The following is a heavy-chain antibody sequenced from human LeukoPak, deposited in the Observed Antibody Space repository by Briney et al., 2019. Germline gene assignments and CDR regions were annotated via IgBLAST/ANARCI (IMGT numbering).Heavy chain of an antibody. CDR2: INHSGST. J-gene: IGHJ4*02. Sequence: PSETLSLTCAVYGGSFSGYYWSWIRQPPGKGLEWIGEINHSGSTNYNPSLKSRVTISVDTSKNQFSLKLSSVTAADTAVYYCARASSGYYFNSGFDYWGQGTLVTVSS. D-gene: IGHD3-22*01. CDR3: ARASSGYYFNSGFDY. CDR1: GGSFSGYY. V-gene: IGHV4-34*01.